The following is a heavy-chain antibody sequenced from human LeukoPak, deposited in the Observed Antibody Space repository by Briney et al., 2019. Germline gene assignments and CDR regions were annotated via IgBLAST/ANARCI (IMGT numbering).Heavy chain of an antibody. CDR3: ARERPWTPNRLRSYGSGSTWRDFDY. D-gene: IGHD3-10*01. V-gene: IGHV4-30-4*08. CDR1: GGSISSGDYY. CDR2: IYYSGST. J-gene: IGHJ4*02. Sequence: SETLSLTCTVSGGSISSGDYYWSWIRQPPGKGLEWIGYIYYSGSTYYNPSLKSRVTISVDTSKNQFSLKLSSVTAADTAVYYCARERPWTPNRLRSYGSGSTWRDFDYWGQGTLVTVSS.